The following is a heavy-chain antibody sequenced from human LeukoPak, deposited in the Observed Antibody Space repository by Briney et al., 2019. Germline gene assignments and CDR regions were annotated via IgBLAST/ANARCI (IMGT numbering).Heavy chain of an antibody. V-gene: IGHV3-9*01. CDR2: ISWNSGSI. CDR1: GFTFDDYA. J-gene: IGHJ6*04. CDR3: AKGYSSSWYGQVDV. Sequence: PGRSLRLSCAASGFTFDDYAMHWVRQAPGKGLEWVSGISWNSGSIGYANSVKGRFTISRDNAKNSLYLQMNSLRAEDTALYYCAKGYSSSWYGQVDVWGKGTTVTVSS. D-gene: IGHD6-13*01.